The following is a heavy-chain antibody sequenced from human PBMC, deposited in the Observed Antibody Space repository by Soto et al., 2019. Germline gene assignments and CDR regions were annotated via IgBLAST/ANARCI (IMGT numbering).Heavy chain of an antibody. Sequence: SETLSLTCTVSGASISGCYWSWIRKSAGKGLEWIGRIYATGTTDYNPSLKSRVMMSVDTSKKQFSLRLRSVTAADTAVYYCVRDGTKTLRDWFDPWGQGISVTVSS. J-gene: IGHJ5*02. CDR3: VRDGTKTLRDWFDP. CDR1: GASISGCY. D-gene: IGHD1-1*01. V-gene: IGHV4-4*07. CDR2: IYATGTT.